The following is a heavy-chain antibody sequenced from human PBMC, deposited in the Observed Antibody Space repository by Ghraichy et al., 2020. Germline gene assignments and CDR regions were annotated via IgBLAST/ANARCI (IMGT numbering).Heavy chain of an antibody. Sequence: SVKVSCKASGGTFNNYAINWVRQAPGQGLEWMGGIIPILDTVHYAQKFQGRVTITADKSTSTAYMEVSSLRSEDTAVYYCAKDPNPTSYYYGSSDTFDIWGQGTMVIVSS. J-gene: IGHJ3*02. CDR3: AKDPNPTSYYYGSSDTFDI. CDR1: GGTFNNYA. D-gene: IGHD3-22*01. V-gene: IGHV1-69*06. CDR2: IIPILDTV.